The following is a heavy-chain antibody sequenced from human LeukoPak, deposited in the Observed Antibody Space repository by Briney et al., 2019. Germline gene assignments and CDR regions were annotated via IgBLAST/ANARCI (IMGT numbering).Heavy chain of an antibody. V-gene: IGHV3-9*01. CDR3: AKDRTDDYYDSSGSIDY. CDR1: GFTFDDYA. Sequence: GRSLRLSCAASGFTFDDYAMHWVRQAPGKGLEWVSGISWNSGSIGYADSVKGRFTISRDNAKNSLYLQMNSLRAEDTALYYCAKDRTDDYYDSSGSIDYWGQGTLVTVSS. J-gene: IGHJ4*02. CDR2: ISWNSGSI. D-gene: IGHD3-22*01.